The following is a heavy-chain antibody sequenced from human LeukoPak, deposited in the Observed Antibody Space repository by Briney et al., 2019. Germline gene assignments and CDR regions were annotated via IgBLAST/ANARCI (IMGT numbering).Heavy chain of an antibody. CDR1: GFTFSNYG. D-gene: IGHD6-13*01. V-gene: IGHV3-30*18. CDR3: AKAVQQLEGFDY. CDR2: ISYDGSNE. J-gene: IGHJ4*02. Sequence: GGSLRLSCAASGFTFSNYGMHWVRQAPGKGLEWVAIISYDGSNEFYADSVKGRFTISRDNSKNTLYLQMNSLRAEDTAVYYCAKAVQQLEGFDYWGQGTLVTVSS.